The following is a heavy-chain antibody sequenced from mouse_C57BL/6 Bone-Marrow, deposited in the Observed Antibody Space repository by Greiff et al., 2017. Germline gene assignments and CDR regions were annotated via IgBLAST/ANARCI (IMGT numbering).Heavy chain of an antibody. CDR2: IDPSDSYT. J-gene: IGHJ1*03. CDR1: GYTFTSYW. D-gene: IGHD1-1*01. CDR3: ARESLLRPPQYFDV. Sequence: QVQLQQPGAELVMPGASVKLSCTASGYTFTSYWMHWVKQRPGQGLEWIGEIDPSDSYTSYNQKFKGKSTLTVDKSSSTAYMQLSSLTSEDSAVYYCARESLLRPPQYFDVWGTGTTVTVSS. V-gene: IGHV1-69*01.